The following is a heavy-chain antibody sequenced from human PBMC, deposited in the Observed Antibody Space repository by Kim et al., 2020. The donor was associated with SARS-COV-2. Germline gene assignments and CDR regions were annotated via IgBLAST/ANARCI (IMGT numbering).Heavy chain of an antibody. CDR3: ARDIQLWPRGAFDI. Sequence: SVKVSCKASGGTFSSYAISWVRQAPGQGLEWMGGIIPIFGTGNYAQKFQGRVTITADESTSTAYMELSSLRSEDTAVYYCARDIQLWPRGAFDIWGQGTMVTVSS. D-gene: IGHD5-18*01. CDR2: IIPIFGTG. CDR1: GGTFSSYA. J-gene: IGHJ3*02. V-gene: IGHV1-69*13.